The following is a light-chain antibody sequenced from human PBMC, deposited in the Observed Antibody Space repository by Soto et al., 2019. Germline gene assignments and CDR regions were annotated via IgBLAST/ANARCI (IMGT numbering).Light chain of an antibody. CDR1: QSVFSS. CDR2: GAA. CDR3: QQYHNWPA. Sequence: EIVMTQSPATLSVSPGERATLSCRASQSVFSSLAWYQQKPGQAPRLLIYGAATRATGIPARFSGSGSGTEFTLTISSLQSEDLAVYYCQQYHNWPAFGQGTKGEIK. V-gene: IGKV3-15*01. J-gene: IGKJ1*01.